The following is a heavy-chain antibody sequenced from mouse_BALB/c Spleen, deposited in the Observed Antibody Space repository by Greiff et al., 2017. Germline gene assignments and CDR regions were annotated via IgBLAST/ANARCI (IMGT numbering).Heavy chain of an antibody. CDR1: GFTFSSFG. V-gene: IGHV5-17*02. D-gene: IGHD1-1*01. J-gene: IGHJ2*01. Sequence: LVESGGGLVQPGGSRKLSCAASGFTFSSFGMHWVRQAPAKGLEWVAYISSGSSTIYYADTVKGRFTISRDNPKNTLFLQMTSLRSEDTAMYYCARSGTLYFDYWGQGTTLTVSS. CDR3: ARSGTLYFDY. CDR2: ISSGSSTI.